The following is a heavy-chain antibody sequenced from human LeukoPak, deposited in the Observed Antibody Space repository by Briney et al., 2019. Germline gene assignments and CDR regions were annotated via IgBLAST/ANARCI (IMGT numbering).Heavy chain of an antibody. Sequence: MASETLSLTCTVSGYSISSGFFWGWIRQPPGKGLEWIGSIYHSGTTYYNPSLKSRVTISVDTAKNQFSLRLNSVTAADTAVYYCARPPDHRDYGAAFDWWGQGTLVTVSS. D-gene: IGHD4-17*01. CDR2: IYHSGTT. CDR3: ARPPDHRDYGAAFDW. CDR1: GYSISSGFF. V-gene: IGHV4-38-2*02. J-gene: IGHJ4*02.